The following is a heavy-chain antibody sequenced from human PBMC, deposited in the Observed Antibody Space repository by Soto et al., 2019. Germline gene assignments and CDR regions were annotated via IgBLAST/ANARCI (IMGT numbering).Heavy chain of an antibody. CDR2: ISSSSSYI. Sequence: GGSLRLSCAASGFTFSSYSMNWVRQAPGKGLEWVSSISSSSSYIYYADSVKGRFTISRDNAKNSLYLQMNSLRAEDTAVYYCARVERDCSSTSCYHGGPFDYWGQGTLVTVSS. D-gene: IGHD2-2*01. J-gene: IGHJ4*02. CDR1: GFTFSSYS. V-gene: IGHV3-21*01. CDR3: ARVERDCSSTSCYHGGPFDY.